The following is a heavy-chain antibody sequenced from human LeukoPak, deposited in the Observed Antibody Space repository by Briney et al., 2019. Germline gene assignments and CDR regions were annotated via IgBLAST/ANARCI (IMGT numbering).Heavy chain of an antibody. D-gene: IGHD3-10*01. CDR1: GGTFSSYA. Sequence: ASVKVSCKASGGTFSSYAISWVRQAPGQGLEWMGWISAYNGNTNYAQKLQGRVTMTTDTSTSTAYMELRSLRSDDTAVYYCARDRGYGSGSFYWFDPWGQGTLVTVSS. J-gene: IGHJ5*02. CDR2: ISAYNGNT. V-gene: IGHV1-18*01. CDR3: ARDRGYGSGSFYWFDP.